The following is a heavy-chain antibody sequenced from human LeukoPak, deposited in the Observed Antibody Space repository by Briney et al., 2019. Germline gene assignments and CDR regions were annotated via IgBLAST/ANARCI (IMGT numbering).Heavy chain of an antibody. Sequence: SETLSLTCTVSGESISGFYWTRIRQPPGKGLEWIGYIYYSGSTNYNPSLKSRVTISVDTSKNQFSLKLSSVTAADTAVYYCARGVVIAPQTFDYWGQGTLVTVPS. CDR3: ARGVVIAPQTFDY. CDR1: GESISGFY. J-gene: IGHJ4*02. CDR2: IYYSGST. V-gene: IGHV4-59*01. D-gene: IGHD2-21*01.